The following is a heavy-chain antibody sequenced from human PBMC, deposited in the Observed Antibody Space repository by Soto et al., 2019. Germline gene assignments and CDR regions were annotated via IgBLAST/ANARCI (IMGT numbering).Heavy chain of an antibody. Sequence: QVQLVESGGGVVQPGTSLRVSCVGSGFTFRSYVIHWVRQAPGKGLEWVALTSYDGSDKYYGDSVRGRFTISRDNSRNTVDLQMDNLRLEDTALYYCARWGTTGGLDVWGQGTQVSV. J-gene: IGHJ1*01. D-gene: IGHD3-16*01. CDR3: ARWGTTGGLDV. CDR2: TSYDGSDK. CDR1: GFTFRSYV. V-gene: IGHV3-30*19.